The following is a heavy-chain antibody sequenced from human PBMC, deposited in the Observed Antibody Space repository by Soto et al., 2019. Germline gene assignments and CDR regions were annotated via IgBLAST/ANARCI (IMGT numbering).Heavy chain of an antibody. V-gene: IGHV3-7*03. CDR2: IKQDGSEK. D-gene: IGHD3-22*01. CDR3: ASNGYDSSGYYYPYFDY. J-gene: IGHJ4*02. CDR1: GFTFSSYW. Sequence: GGSLRLSCAASGFTFSSYWMSWVRQAPGKGLEWVANIKQDGSEKYYVDSVRGRFTISRDNAKNSLYLQMNSLRAEDTAVYYCASNGYDSSGYYYPYFDYWGQGTRVTVSS.